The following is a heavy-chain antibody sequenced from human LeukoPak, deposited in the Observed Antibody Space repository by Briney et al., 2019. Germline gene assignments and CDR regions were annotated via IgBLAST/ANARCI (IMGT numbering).Heavy chain of an antibody. J-gene: IGHJ4*02. Sequence: SVKVSCKTSGFTFISSTVQWVRQARGQRLEWIGWIVVGSGNTNYAQKFQERVTITRDMSTSTAYMELSSLRSEDTAVYYCAADPSYSSGYRYYFDYWGQGTLVTVSS. CDR1: GFTFISST. V-gene: IGHV1-58*01. D-gene: IGHD3-22*01. CDR2: IVVGSGNT. CDR3: AADPSYSSGYRYYFDY.